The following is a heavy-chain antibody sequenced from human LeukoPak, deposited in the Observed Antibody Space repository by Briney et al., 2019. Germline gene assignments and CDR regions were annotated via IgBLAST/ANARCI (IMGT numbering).Heavy chain of an antibody. V-gene: IGHV1-69*05. Sequence: ASVKVSCKASGGTFSSYAISWVRQAPGQGLEWMGRIIPIFGTANYAQKFQGRVTIATDESTSTAYLEPSSLRSEDTAVYYCARSSSWHAFDIWGQGTMVTVSS. CDR3: ARSSSWHAFDI. CDR2: IIPIFGTA. D-gene: IGHD6-13*01. CDR1: GGTFSSYA. J-gene: IGHJ3*02.